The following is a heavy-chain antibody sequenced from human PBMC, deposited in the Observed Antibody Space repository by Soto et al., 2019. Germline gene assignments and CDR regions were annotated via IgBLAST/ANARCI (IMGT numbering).Heavy chain of an antibody. V-gene: IGHV1-8*01. Sequence: ASVKVSCKASGYTFTSYDINWVRQATGQGLEWMGWMNPNSGNTGYAQKFQGRVTMTRNTSISTAYMELSSLRSEDTAVYYCATGEDQLLLYYFDYWGQGTLVTVSS. CDR3: ATGEDQLLLYYFDY. J-gene: IGHJ4*02. D-gene: IGHD2-15*01. CDR2: MNPNSGNT. CDR1: GYTFTSYD.